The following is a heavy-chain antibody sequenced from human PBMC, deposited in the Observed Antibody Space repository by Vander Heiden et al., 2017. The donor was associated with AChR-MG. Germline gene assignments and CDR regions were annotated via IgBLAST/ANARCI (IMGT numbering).Heavy chain of an antibody. CDR2: IGITADNYAT. Sequence: EVQLVESGAGLVQSGGSLNPSCAASGFTFIVCHIHGVRHTSANGLEGVGRIGITADNYATEYTGSVKGRFTISRDDRKSTAYLQLNNLKTEDTAVYYCTPSGEGNGYWGQGTQVTVSS. CDR1: GFTFIVCH. J-gene: IGHJ4*02. CDR3: TPSGEGNGY. D-gene: IGHD7-27*01. V-gene: IGHV3-73*02.